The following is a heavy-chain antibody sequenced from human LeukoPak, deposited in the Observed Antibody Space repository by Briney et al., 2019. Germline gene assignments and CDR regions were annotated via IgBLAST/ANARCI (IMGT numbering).Heavy chain of an antibody. J-gene: IGHJ4*02. CDR3: ARDASGRKDY. CDR1: GGSISSGSYY. CDR2: IYTSGST. D-gene: IGHD3-10*01. Sequence: SETLSLTCTVSGGSISSGSYYWSWIRQPAGKGLEWIGRIYTSGSTNYNPSLKSRVTISVDTSKNQFSLKLSSVTAADTAVYYCARDASGRKDYWGQGTPVTVSP. V-gene: IGHV4-61*02.